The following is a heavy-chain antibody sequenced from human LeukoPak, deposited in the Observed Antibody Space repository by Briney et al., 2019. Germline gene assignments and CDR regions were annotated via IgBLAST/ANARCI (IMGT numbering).Heavy chain of an antibody. CDR1: GGSTSSYY. CDR3: ARDRRRPGIAAAAYYYYYYMDV. D-gene: IGHD6-13*01. Sequence: PSETLSLTCTVSGGSTSSYYWSWIRQPPGKGLEWIGYIYYSGSTNYNPSLKSRVTISVDTSKNQFSLKLSSVTAADTAVYYCARDRRRPGIAAAAYYYYYYMDVWGKGTTVTISS. CDR2: IYYSGST. J-gene: IGHJ6*03. V-gene: IGHV4-59*01.